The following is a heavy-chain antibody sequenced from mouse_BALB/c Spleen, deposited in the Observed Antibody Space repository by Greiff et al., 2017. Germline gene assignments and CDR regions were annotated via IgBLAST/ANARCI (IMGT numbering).Heavy chain of an antibody. CDR1: GYNFTSYW. Sequence: VQLQQSGAELVKPGTSVKLSCKASGYNFTSYWINWVKLRPGQGLEWIGDIYPGSGSTNYNEKFKSKATLTVDTSSSTAYMQLSSLASEDSALYYCARYGSSSTWFAYWGQGTLVTVSA. CDR3: ARYGSSSTWFAY. J-gene: IGHJ3*01. V-gene: IGHV1-55*01. D-gene: IGHD1-1*01. CDR2: IYPGSGST.